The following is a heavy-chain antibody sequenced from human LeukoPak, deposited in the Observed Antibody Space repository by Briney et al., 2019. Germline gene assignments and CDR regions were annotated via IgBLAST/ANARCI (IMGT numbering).Heavy chain of an antibody. CDR1: GGSISSGGYY. CDR2: IYYSGTS. Sequence: SETLSLTCTVSGGSISSGGYYWSWIRQHPGKGLEWIGHIYYSGTSFYNPSLTSRVTISVDTSKNQFSLKLTSVNDAYTAVYYCARIERSSYSLGFDYWGQGTLVAVSS. D-gene: IGHD6-6*01. V-gene: IGHV4-31*03. J-gene: IGHJ4*02. CDR3: ARIERSSYSLGFDY.